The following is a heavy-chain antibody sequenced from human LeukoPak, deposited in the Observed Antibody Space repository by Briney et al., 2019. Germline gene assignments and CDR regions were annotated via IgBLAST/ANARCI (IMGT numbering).Heavy chain of an antibody. CDR1: GGSISSYY. J-gene: IGHJ6*02. CDR3: ARGNIVATPPSRYYGMDV. V-gene: IGHV4-59*01. D-gene: IGHD5-12*01. CDR2: IYYSGST. Sequence: SETLSLTCTVSGGSISSYYWSWIRQPPGMGLERIGYIYYSGSTNYNPSLKSRVTISVDTSKNQFSLKLSSVTAADTAVYYCARGNIVATPPSRYYGMDVWGQGTTVTVSS.